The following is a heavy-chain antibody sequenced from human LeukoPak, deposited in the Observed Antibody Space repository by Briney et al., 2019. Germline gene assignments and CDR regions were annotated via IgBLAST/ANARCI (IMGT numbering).Heavy chain of an antibody. D-gene: IGHD3-22*01. CDR3: ATTYYDSSDSFGY. J-gene: IGHJ4*02. CDR1: GYTFTSYG. Sequence: ASVKVSCKASGYTFTSYGISWVRQAPGQGLEWMGGFDPEDGETIYAQKFQGRVTMTEDTSTDTAYMELSSLRSEDTAVYYCATTYYDSSDSFGYWGQGTLVTVSS. CDR2: FDPEDGET. V-gene: IGHV1-24*01.